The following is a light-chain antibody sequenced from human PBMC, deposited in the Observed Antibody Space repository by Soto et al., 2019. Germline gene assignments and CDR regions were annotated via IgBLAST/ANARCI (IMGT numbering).Light chain of an antibody. Sequence: SYELAQPLSVSVALGQTARITCGGNNIGSKNVNWYQQKPGQAPVLVIYRDSYRPSGIPERFSGSNSGNTATLTISRAQAGDEADYYCQVWDSSTVVFGGGTKLTVL. CDR1: NIGSKN. CDR2: RDS. CDR3: QVWDSSTVV. V-gene: IGLV3-9*01. J-gene: IGLJ2*01.